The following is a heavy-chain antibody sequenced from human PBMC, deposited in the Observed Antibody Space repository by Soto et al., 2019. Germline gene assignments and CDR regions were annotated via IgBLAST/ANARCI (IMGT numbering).Heavy chain of an antibody. CDR3: ARDGDYCSSGTCLYAMDV. J-gene: IGHJ6*03. Sequence: GGSLRLSCAASGFSFDKYWMNWVRQAPGKGLEWVANIKQDGGEEYYMDSVRGRFTISRDNAKNSLYLQMNSLRVEDTAVYYCARDGDYCSSGTCLYAMDVWGKGTTVTVSS. CDR1: GFSFDKYW. D-gene: IGHD2-15*01. V-gene: IGHV3-7*01. CDR2: IKQDGGEE.